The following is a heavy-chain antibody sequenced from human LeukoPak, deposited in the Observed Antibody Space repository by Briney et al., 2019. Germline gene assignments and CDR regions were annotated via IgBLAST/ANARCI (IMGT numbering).Heavy chain of an antibody. CDR2: INHSGST. V-gene: IGHV4-34*01. D-gene: IGHD3-10*01. CDR3: AREGSGSYFTRYYYYGMDV. J-gene: IGHJ6*02. Sequence: SETLSLTCAVYGGSFSGYYWSWIRQPPGKGLEWIGEINHSGSTNYNPSLKSRVTISVDTSKNQFSLKLSSVTAADTAVYYCAREGSGSYFTRYYYYGMDVWGQGTTVTVSS. CDR1: GGSFSGYY.